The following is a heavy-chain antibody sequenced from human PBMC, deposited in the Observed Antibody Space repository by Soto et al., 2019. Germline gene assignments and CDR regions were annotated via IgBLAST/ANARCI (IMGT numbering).Heavy chain of an antibody. J-gene: IGHJ6*02. CDR1: EGSFSSYA. CDR3: ARVVMTTVPASYYYGMDV. V-gene: IGHV1-69*15. Sequence: ASVKVSCKASEGSFSSYAMSWVRQALGQGLEWMGRIIAFFGTANYAQKFHGRVTITADESTSTAYMELTSLRSEDTAVYYCARVVMTTVPASYYYGMDVWGQGTTVTVSS. D-gene: IGHD4-4*01. CDR2: IIAFFGTA.